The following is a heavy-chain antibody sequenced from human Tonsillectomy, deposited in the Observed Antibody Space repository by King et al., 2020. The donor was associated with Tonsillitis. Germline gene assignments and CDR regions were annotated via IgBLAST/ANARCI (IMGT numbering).Heavy chain of an antibody. V-gene: IGHV3-23*04. CDR1: GFTFGSFA. CDR3: AKVDEGYSGYDWDYFDY. J-gene: IGHJ4*02. CDR2: ISGSGSGT. D-gene: IGHD5-12*01. Sequence: VQLVESGGGLVQPGGSLRLSCAASGFTFGSFAMSWVRQAPGMGLEWVSGISGSGSGTYYADSVKGRFTISRDNYKNTVYLQMNILRAEDTAVYFCAKVDEGYSGYDWDYFDYWGQGTLVSVSS.